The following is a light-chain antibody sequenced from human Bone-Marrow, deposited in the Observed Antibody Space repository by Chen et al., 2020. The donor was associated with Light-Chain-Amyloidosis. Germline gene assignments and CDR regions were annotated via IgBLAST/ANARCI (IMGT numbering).Light chain of an antibody. CDR2: EDD. Sequence: NFMLTQPHSVSESPGKTVIISCTRSRGSIATNYVQWYQQRPGSSPPPVIYEDDQRPSGVPDRCSGSIDRASNSASLTISGRKTEDEADSYCQSYQGSRQVVFGGGTKLTVL. CDR3: QSYQGSRQVV. CDR1: RGSIATNY. J-gene: IGLJ3*02. V-gene: IGLV6-57*01.